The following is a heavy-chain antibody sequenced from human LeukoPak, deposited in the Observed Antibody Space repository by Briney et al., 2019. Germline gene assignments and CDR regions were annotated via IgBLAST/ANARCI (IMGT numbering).Heavy chain of an antibody. CDR2: SDWDDDK. D-gene: IGHD3-9*01. V-gene: IGHV2-70*11. Sequence: SGPALVKPTQTIPLTCTFSGFSLSTSGMCVSCIRQPPGKALEWLASSDWDDDKYYSTSLETRVTISKDTSKDQVVLTMTNMDPVDTATYYCARSRILTGYSFDYWGQGTLVTVSS. J-gene: IGHJ4*02. CDR1: GFSLSTSGMC. CDR3: ARSRILTGYSFDY.